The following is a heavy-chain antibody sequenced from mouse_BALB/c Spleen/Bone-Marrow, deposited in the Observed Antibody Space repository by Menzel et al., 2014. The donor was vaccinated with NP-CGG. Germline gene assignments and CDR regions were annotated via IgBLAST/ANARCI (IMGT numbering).Heavy chain of an antibody. D-gene: IGHD2-12*01. CDR3: TIPTTASYAMDY. CDR1: GYTFTSYW. Sequence: LQQSGSELVRPGASVKLSCKASGYTFTSYWMHWVKQRPGQGLEWIGNIYPGSGRTNYDEKFKSKATLTVDTSSSTAYMQLSSLTSEDSAVYFCTIPTTASYAMDYWGQGTPVTGSS. V-gene: IGHV1S22*01. CDR2: IYPGSGRT. J-gene: IGHJ4*01.